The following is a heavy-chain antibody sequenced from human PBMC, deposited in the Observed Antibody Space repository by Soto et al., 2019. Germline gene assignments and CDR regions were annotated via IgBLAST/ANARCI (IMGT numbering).Heavy chain of an antibody. CDR2: IYYSGST. Sequence: SETLSLTCTVSGGSISSGDYFWSWIRQPPGKGLEWIGYIYYSGSTYYNPSLKSRVTISVDTSKNQFSLKLSSVTAADTAVYYCARDLGSSWYPEYFQHWGQGTLVTVSS. J-gene: IGHJ1*01. CDR1: GGSISSGDYF. CDR3: ARDLGSSWYPEYFQH. D-gene: IGHD6-13*01. V-gene: IGHV4-30-4*01.